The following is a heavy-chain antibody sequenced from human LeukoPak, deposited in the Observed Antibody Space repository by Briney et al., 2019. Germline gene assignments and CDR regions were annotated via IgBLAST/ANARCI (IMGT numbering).Heavy chain of an antibody. CDR2: TRFDGSYK. CDR1: GFTFSTYA. J-gene: IGHJ4*02. CDR3: AKQAGATAFFDY. V-gene: IGHV3-30*02. D-gene: IGHD1-26*01. Sequence: GGSLRLSCAASGFTFSTYAMHWVRQAPGKGLEWVTFTRFDGSYKYYVDSVKGRFTISRDNSKNTVYLQMNRLRAEDTAVYYCAKQAGATAFFDYWGQGTLVTVSS.